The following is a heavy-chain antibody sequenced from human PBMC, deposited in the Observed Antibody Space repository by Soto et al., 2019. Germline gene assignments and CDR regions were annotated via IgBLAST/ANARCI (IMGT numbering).Heavy chain of an antibody. J-gene: IGHJ4*02. D-gene: IGHD2-2*01. CDR3: ARGCSSTTCYDGGNFDY. CDR1: GFTFSSYS. Sequence: GGSLRLSCAASGFTFSSYSMNWVRQAPGKGLEWVSSISSSSSYIYYADSVKGRFTISRDNAKNSLYLQMNSLRAEDTAVYYCARGCSSTTCYDGGNFDYWGQGTLVTVSS. CDR2: ISSSSSYI. V-gene: IGHV3-21*01.